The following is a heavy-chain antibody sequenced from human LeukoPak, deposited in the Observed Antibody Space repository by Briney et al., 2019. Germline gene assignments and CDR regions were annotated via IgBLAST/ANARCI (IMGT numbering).Heavy chain of an antibody. CDR1: GFSFSSNT. CDR2: ISNNGGRT. D-gene: IGHD2/OR15-2a*01. CDR3: ARDEDTSALSEY. V-gene: IGHV3-23*01. J-gene: IGHJ4*02. Sequence: GGSLRLSCSGSGFSFSSNTMSWVRQAPGRGLEWVSAISNNGGRTDYADSVKGRFTISRDNSKSTLYLHMDSLRAEDTAVYYCARDEDTSALSEYWGQGTLVTVSS.